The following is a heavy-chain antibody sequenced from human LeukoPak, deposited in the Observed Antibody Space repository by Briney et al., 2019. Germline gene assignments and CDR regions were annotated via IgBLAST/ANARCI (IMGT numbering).Heavy chain of an antibody. V-gene: IGHV1-18*01. CDR1: GYTFTSYG. CDR2: ISAYNGNT. Sequence: ASVKVSCKASGYTFTSYGISWVRQAPGQGLEWMGWISAYNGNTNYAQKFQGRVTMTRSTAIRTAYMELSSLRIDDTAVYHCAKSEMYCNGGICYPYYYLDVWGKGTTVTVSS. CDR3: AKSEMYCNGGICYPYYYLDV. J-gene: IGHJ6*03. D-gene: IGHD2-15*01.